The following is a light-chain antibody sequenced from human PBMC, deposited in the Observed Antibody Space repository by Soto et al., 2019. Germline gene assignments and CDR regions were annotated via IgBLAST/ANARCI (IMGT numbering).Light chain of an antibody. Sequence: DIQMTQSPSSVSASIGDRVTITCRASQDISNYLAWFQQKPGKAPKPLIYAASSLQSGVPSQFSGSGSGTDFTLTISSLQPEDFAVYYCQQYNNWWTFGQGTKVEIK. CDR1: QDISNY. CDR3: QQYNNWWT. V-gene: IGKV1-16*02. CDR2: AAS. J-gene: IGKJ1*01.